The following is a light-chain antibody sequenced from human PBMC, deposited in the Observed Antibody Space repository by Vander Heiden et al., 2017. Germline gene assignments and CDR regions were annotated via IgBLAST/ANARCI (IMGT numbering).Light chain of an antibody. V-gene: IGKV1-12*01. CDR1: QGIGSW. Sequence: DIQMTQSPPSVSASVGDRVTITCRASQGIGSWLAWYQQKPGKAPKLLIYAASSWQSGVPSRFSGSGSETDFTLTISSLQPDDFATYYCQQSNSFPYTFGQGTKLEIK. CDR3: QQSNSFPYT. J-gene: IGKJ2*01. CDR2: AAS.